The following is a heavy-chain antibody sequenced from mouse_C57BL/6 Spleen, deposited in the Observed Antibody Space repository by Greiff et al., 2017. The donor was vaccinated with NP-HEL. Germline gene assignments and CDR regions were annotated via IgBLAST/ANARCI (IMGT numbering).Heavy chain of an antibody. CDR2: ISSGSSTI. CDR1: GFTFSDYG. J-gene: IGHJ2*01. V-gene: IGHV5-17*01. D-gene: IGHD2-3*01. CDR3: ATYDGGY. Sequence: EVQLQQSGGGLVKPGGSLKLSCAASGFTFSDYGMHWVRQAPEKGLEWVAYISSGSSTIYYADTVKGRFTISRDNAKNTLFLQMTSLRSEDTAMYYCATYDGGYWGQGTTLTVSS.